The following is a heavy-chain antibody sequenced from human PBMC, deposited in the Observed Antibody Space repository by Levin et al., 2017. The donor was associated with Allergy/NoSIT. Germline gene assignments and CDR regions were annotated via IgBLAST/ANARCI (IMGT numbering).Heavy chain of an antibody. D-gene: IGHD3-9*01. CDR3: ARRTMVGHFDWPRQLKDAFDI. Sequence: PSETLSLTCTVSGGSISSSSYYWGWIRQPPGKGLEWIGSIYYSGSTYYNPSLKSRVTISVDTSKNQFSLKLSSVTAADTAVYYCARRTMVGHFDWPRQLKDAFDIWGQGTMVTVSS. V-gene: IGHV4-39*01. CDR2: IYYSGST. CDR1: GGSISSSSYY. J-gene: IGHJ3*02.